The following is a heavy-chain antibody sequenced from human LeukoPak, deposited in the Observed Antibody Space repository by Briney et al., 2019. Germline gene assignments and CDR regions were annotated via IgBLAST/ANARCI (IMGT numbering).Heavy chain of an antibody. J-gene: IGHJ3*02. V-gene: IGHV3-30*03. D-gene: IGHD3-22*01. CDR3: ATTPYYYDSSGYYDAFDI. Sequence: GGSLRLSCAASGFTFSTYGMDWVRQAPGKGLEWVAVMSYDGSDKYYADSVKGRFTISRDNSKNTLYLQMNSLRAEDTAVYYCATTPYYYDSSGYYDAFDIWGQGTMVTVSS. CDR2: MSYDGSDK. CDR1: GFTFSTYG.